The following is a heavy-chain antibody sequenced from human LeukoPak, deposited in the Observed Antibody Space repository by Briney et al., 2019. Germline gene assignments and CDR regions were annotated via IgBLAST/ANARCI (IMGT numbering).Heavy chain of an antibody. J-gene: IGHJ4*02. CDR2: ISSSSYI. V-gene: IGHV3-21*01. CDR1: GFTFSSYA. CDR3: ARAPTVLVGYCSSSSCQADY. Sequence: GGSLRLSCAASGFTFSSYAMSWVRQAPGKGLEWVSSISSSSYIYYADSVKGRFTISRDNAKNSLYLQMNSLRVEDTAVYYCARAPTVLVGYCSSSSCQADYWGQGTLVTVSS. D-gene: IGHD2-2*01.